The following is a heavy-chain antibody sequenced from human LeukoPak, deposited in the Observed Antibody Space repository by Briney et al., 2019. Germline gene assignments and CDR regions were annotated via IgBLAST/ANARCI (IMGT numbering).Heavy chain of an antibody. CDR3: ARADYGGNSDFHY. J-gene: IGHJ4*02. CDR1: GFTFSTYW. V-gene: IGHV3-74*01. D-gene: IGHD4-23*01. Sequence: GGSLRLSCAASGFTFSTYWMHWVRQAPGKGLVWVSRISSDGSIAINADSVEGRFTVSRDNAKNTLYLQMDSLRVEDTAVYYCARADYGGNSDFHYWGQGTLVTVSS. CDR2: ISSDGSIA.